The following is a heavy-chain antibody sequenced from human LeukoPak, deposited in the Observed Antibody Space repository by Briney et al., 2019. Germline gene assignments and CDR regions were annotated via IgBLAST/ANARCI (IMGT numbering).Heavy chain of an antibody. CDR3: ARRVGAIRP. CDR2: IYYRVTS. V-gene: IGHV4-59*01. D-gene: IGHD1-26*01. Sequence: SETLSLTCTVSGDSISTYYWSWIRQPPGKGLEWIGYIYYRVTSDYNPSLKSRVTMSVDMSTRQISLKLSSVTAADTAVYYCARRVGAIRPWCQGTLVTVSS. J-gene: IGHJ5*02. CDR1: GDSISTYY.